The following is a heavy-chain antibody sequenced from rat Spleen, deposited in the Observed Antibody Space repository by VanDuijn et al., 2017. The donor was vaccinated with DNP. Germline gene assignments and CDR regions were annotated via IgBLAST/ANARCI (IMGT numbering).Heavy chain of an antibody. CDR2: IWSGGKT. CDR3: NRNEFGQPGVY. V-gene: IGHV2S13*01. CDR1: GFSLTSYN. J-gene: IGHJ2*01. D-gene: IGHD1-4*01. Sequence: QVQLKESGPGLVQPSRTLSLICTVSGFSLTSYNVHWVRQPPGKGLEWMGVIWSGGKTDYNSALKPRLSISRDTSESQDFLTVNSLQTEDTGIYYCNRNEFGQPGVYWGQGVMVTVSS.